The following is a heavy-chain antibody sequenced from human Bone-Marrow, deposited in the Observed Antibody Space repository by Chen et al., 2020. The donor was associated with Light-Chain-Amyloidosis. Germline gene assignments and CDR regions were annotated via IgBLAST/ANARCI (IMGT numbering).Heavy chain of an antibody. Sequence: SCETSGXXXISYAIHWVRQAPGKGLEWLAVISHXGEEKYYXXXVRGRFNISRDNSKXTXXXXXXXXXXXXXXXXYCVXXXXXDFGSAWWGQGTLVTVSS. CDR2: ISHXGEEK. V-gene: IGHV3-30*04. J-gene: IGHJ4*02. CDR1: GXXXISYA. D-gene: IGHD2-21*01. CDR3: VXXXXXDFGSAW.